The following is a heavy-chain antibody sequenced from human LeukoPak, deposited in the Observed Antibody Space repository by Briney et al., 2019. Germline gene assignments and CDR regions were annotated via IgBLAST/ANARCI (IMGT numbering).Heavy chain of an antibody. CDR2: IDHRGDT. Sequence: SETLSLTCAVYGGSFSGYYWSWIRQSPGKGLEWIAEIDHRGDTNYNPSVKSRVTISVDTSKNQFSLKMRSLSAADTALYYCARGATISETGYFDFWGQGTLVTVSS. CDR3: ARGATISETGYFDF. CDR1: GGSFSGYY. D-gene: IGHD5-24*01. V-gene: IGHV4-34*01. J-gene: IGHJ4*03.